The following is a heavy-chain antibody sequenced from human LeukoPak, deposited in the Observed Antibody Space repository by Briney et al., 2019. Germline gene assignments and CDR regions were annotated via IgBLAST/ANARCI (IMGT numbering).Heavy chain of an antibody. Sequence: SETLSLTCTVSGGSINSSGYYWGWIRQPAGKGLEWIGRIYTSGSTNYNPSLKSRVTISVDTSKNQFSLKLSSVTAADTAVYYCARGDERWRRAEYFQHWGQGTLVTVSS. D-gene: IGHD2-15*01. CDR1: GGSINSSGYY. CDR2: IYTSGST. J-gene: IGHJ1*01. V-gene: IGHV4-61*02. CDR3: ARGDERWRRAEYFQH.